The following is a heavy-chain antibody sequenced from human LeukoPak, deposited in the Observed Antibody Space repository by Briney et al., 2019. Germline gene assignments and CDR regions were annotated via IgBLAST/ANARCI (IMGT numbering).Heavy chain of an antibody. CDR2: IKQDGSEK. CDR1: GFTFSSYW. J-gene: IGHJ3*02. CDR3: ARSRDGYNFGAFDI. V-gene: IGHV3-7*01. Sequence: PGGSLRLSXAASGFTFSSYWMSWVRQAPGKGLEWLANIKQDGSEKYYVDSVKGRFTISRDNAKNSLYLQMNSLRAEDTAVYYCARSRDGYNFGAFDIWGQGTMVTVSS. D-gene: IGHD5-24*01.